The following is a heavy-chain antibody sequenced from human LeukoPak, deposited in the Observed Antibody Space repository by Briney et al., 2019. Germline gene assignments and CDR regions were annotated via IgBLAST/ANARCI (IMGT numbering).Heavy chain of an antibody. CDR1: GFTFDDHA. D-gene: IGHD6-19*01. J-gene: IGHJ4*02. CDR3: ASPGSAWYRFDY. V-gene: IGHV3-43*02. CDR2: ISGDGGST. Sequence: GGSLRLSCAASGFTFDDHAIHWVRQAPGNGLEWVSLISGDGGSTYYADFVKGRFTISRDNSKNSLYLQMNSLRTEDTALYYCASPGSAWYRFDYWGQGTLVTVSS.